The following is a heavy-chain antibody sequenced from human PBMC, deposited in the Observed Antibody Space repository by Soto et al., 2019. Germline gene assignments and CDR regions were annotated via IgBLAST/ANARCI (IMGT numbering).Heavy chain of an antibody. D-gene: IGHD4-17*01. CDR1: GYTFTGYY. J-gene: IGHJ6*02. V-gene: IGHV1-2*02. Sequence: QVQLVQSGAEVKKPGASVKVSCKASGYTFTGYYMHWVRQAPGQGLEWMGWINPNSGGTNYAQKLQGRVTMTRDTSMSTAYMELSRLRSDDTAVYYCARDRTYDYGEYRLGRRYYYYGMDVWGQGTTVTVS. CDR2: INPNSGGT. CDR3: ARDRTYDYGEYRLGRRYYYYGMDV.